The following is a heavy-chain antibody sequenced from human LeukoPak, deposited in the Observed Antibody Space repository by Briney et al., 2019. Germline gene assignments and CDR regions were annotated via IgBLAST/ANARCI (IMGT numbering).Heavy chain of an antibody. D-gene: IGHD1-1*01. V-gene: IGHV1-3*01. CDR3: AKTGFDY. Sequence: ASVKVSCKASGGTFSSYAISWVRQAPGQRLEWMGWINAGNGNTKYSQKFQGRVTLTSDTSASTAYMELSSLRSEDTAVYYCAKTGFDYWGQGTLVTVSS. CDR1: GGTFSSYA. CDR2: INAGNGNT. J-gene: IGHJ4*02.